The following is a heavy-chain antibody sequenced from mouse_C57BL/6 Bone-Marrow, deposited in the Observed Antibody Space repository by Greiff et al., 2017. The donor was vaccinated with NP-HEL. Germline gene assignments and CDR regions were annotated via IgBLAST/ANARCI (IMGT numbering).Heavy chain of an antibody. CDR1: GYTFTSYW. J-gene: IGHJ1*03. D-gene: IGHD2-3*01. CDR3: TQIYDGWGGYFDV. V-gene: IGHV1-5*01. Sequence: EVQLQQSGTVLARPGASVKMSCKTSGYTFTSYWMHWVKQRPGQGLEWIGAIYPGNSDTSYNQKFKGKAKLTAVTSASTAYMELSSLTNEDSAVYYCTQIYDGWGGYFDVWGTGTTVTVSS. CDR2: IYPGNSDT.